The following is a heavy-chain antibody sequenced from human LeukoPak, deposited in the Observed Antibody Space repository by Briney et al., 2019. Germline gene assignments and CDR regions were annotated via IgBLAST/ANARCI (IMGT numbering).Heavy chain of an antibody. CDR1: GGSISSYY. J-gene: IGHJ6*03. Sequence: SETLSLTCTVSGGSISSYYWSWIRQPPGKGLEWIGYIYYSGSTNYNPSLTSRVTISVDTSKNQFSLKLSSVTAADTAVYYCARRHCSSTSCHYYMDVWGKGTTVTVSS. V-gene: IGHV4-59*08. D-gene: IGHD2-2*01. CDR2: IYYSGST. CDR3: ARRHCSSTSCHYYMDV.